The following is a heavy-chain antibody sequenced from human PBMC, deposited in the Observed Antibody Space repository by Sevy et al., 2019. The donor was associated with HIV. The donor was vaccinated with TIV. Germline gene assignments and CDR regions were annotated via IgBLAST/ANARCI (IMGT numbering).Heavy chain of an antibody. V-gene: IGHV3-30*18. J-gene: IGHJ5*02. CDR1: GFTFSSYG. D-gene: IGHD6-19*01. Sequence: GGSLRLSCAASGFTFSSYGMHWVRQAPGKGLDWVTVISYDGSNKYYADSVKGRFTISRDNSKNTLYLQMNSLRVEDTAVYYCAKGGQWLVRDWFVPWGKGTLVTV. CDR2: ISYDGSNK. CDR3: AKGGQWLVRDWFVP.